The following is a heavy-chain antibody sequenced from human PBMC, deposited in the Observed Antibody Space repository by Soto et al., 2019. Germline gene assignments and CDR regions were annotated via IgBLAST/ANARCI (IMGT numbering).Heavy chain of an antibody. CDR1: GYTFTSYA. J-gene: IGHJ4*02. D-gene: IGHD3-16*01. CDR3: ARSTMITFGGMGY. V-gene: IGHV1-3*01. CDR2: INAGNGNT. Sequence: QVQLVQSGAEVKKPGASVKVSCKASGYTFTSYAMHWVRQAPGQRLEWMGWINAGNGNTKYSQKFQGRVTITRDTSASTAYMELSSLRSEDTAVYYCARSTMITFGGMGYWGQGTLVTVSS.